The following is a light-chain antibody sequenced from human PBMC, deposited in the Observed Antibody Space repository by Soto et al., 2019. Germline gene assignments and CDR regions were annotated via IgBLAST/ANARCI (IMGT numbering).Light chain of an antibody. V-gene: IGLV4-60*02. CDR3: ETWDRNTWV. J-gene: IGLJ3*02. Sequence: QPVLTQSSSASASLGSSVKLTCTLSSGHSSHIIAWHQQQPGKAPRYLMKLEGSGSYNKGSGVPDRFSGSSSGADRYLTISNLQFEDEADYYCETWDRNTWVFGGGTKVTVL. CDR2: LEGSGSY. CDR1: SGHSSHI.